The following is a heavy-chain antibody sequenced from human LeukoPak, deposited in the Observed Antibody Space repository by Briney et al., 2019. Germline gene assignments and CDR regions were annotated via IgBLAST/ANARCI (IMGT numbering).Heavy chain of an antibody. Sequence: GGSLRLSCAASGFTFSSYWMHWVRQAPGKGLEWVSRISTDGSSTHSADSVKGRFTISRDNAKNTLYLQMNSLRAEDAAVYYCARFRLAGEGEYYFDYWGQGTLVTVSS. D-gene: IGHD7-27*01. J-gene: IGHJ4*02. CDR2: ISTDGSST. V-gene: IGHV3-74*01. CDR1: GFTFSSYW. CDR3: ARFRLAGEGEYYFDY.